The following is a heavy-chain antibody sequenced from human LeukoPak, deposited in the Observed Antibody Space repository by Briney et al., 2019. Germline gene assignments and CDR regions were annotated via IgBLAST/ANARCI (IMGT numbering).Heavy chain of an antibody. Sequence: GRPLRLSCAASGFTFADYAMRWVRQAPGKGLEWVSGISWNRGSIGSADSVKGRFTISRDNAKNSLYLQMNSLRAEDTALYYCAKDHGRVVTTSGAFDIWGQGTMVTVSS. CDR1: GFTFADYA. V-gene: IGHV3-9*01. CDR2: ISWNRGSI. J-gene: IGHJ3*02. D-gene: IGHD2-21*02. CDR3: AKDHGRVVTTSGAFDI.